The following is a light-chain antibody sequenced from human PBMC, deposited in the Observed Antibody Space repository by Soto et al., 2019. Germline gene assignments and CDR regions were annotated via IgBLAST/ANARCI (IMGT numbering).Light chain of an antibody. CDR2: KAS. CDR3: QQYKSFSGS. V-gene: IGKV1-5*03. J-gene: IGKJ2*01. Sequence: DIQMTQSPSTLSASVVDRVTISCRASQGINTWLAWYQQKPGKAPKLLIYKASSLRSGVPSRFRGSGSGTEFTLTIRSLQPDYFAIYYCQQYKSFSGSFGQGTKLEVK. CDR1: QGINTW.